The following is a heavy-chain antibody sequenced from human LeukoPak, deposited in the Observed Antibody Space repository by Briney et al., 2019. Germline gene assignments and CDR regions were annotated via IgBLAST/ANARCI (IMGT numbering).Heavy chain of an antibody. D-gene: IGHD4-11*01. CDR3: ARVQTKYYYYGMDV. CDR1: GGSICSGGYS. J-gene: IGHJ6*02. CDR2: IYHSGST. V-gene: IGHV4-30-2*01. Sequence: SETLSLTCAVSGGSICSGGYSWSWIRQPPGKGLEWIGYIYHSGSTYYNPSLKSRVTISVDRSKNQFSLKLSSVTAADTAVYYCARVQTKYYYYGMDVWGRGTTVTVSS.